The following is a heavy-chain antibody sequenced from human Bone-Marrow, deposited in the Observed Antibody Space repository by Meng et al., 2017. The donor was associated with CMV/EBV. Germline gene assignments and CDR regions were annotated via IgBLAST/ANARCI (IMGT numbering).Heavy chain of an antibody. J-gene: IGHJ6*02. CDR3: ARELPLGYCSSTSCYDVRFYYGMDV. CDR1: GFTFSSYS. Sequence: GESLKISCAASGFTFSSYSMNWVRQAPGKGLEWVSSISSSSSYIYYADSVKGRFTISRDNAKNSLYLQMNSLRAEDTAVYYCARELPLGYCSSTSCYDVRFYYGMDVWGQGTTVTVSS. CDR2: ISSSSSYI. D-gene: IGHD2-2*01. V-gene: IGHV3-21*01.